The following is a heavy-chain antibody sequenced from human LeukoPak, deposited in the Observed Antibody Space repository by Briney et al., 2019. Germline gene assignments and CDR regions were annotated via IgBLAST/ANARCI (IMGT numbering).Heavy chain of an antibody. J-gene: IGHJ6*02. V-gene: IGHV1-8*01. CDR2: MNPNSGNT. D-gene: IGHD5-12*01. CDR3: ARGRSGALRYYGMDV. CDR1: GYTFTGYD. Sequence: ASVKVSCKASGYTFTGYDINWVRQATGQGLEWMGWMNPNSGNTGYAQKFQGRVTMTRNTSISTAYMELSSLRSEDTAVYYCARGRSGALRYYGMDVWGQGTTVTVSS.